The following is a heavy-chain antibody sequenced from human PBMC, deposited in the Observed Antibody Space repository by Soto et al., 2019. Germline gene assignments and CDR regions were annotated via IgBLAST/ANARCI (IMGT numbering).Heavy chain of an antibody. CDR3: AKDVDYAFDV. CDR1: GFTFSRSS. CDR2: ITGSSSNI. Sequence: EAQLVESGGGLVQPGGSLRLSCAASGFTFSRSSINWVRQAPGKGLEWVSYITGSSSNINYADSVKRRFTISTDNAKNSVYLQMNDLKADDTAVYFCAKDVDYAFDVRSQGTMVTVSS. V-gene: IGHV3-48*01. J-gene: IGHJ3*01. D-gene: IGHD3-9*01.